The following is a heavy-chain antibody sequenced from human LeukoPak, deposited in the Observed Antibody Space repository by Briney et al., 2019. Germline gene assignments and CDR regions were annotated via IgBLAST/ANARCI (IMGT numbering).Heavy chain of an antibody. D-gene: IGHD3-10*01. CDR3: ARDNYYGSGRASNWFDP. CDR2: IYYSGST. V-gene: IGHV4-30-4*01. CDR1: GGSIGSGDYY. Sequence: SETLSLTCTVSGGSIGSGDYYWSWIRQPPGKGLEWIGYIYYSGSTYYNPSLKSRVTISVDTSKNQFSLKLSSVTAADTAVYYCARDNYYGSGRASNWFDPWGQGTLVTVSS. J-gene: IGHJ5*02.